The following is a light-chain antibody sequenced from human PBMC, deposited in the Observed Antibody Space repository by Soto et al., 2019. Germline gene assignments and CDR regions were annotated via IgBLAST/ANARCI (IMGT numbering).Light chain of an antibody. J-gene: IGKJ1*01. CDR2: GAS. Sequence: PLTQSPSSLSASVGDRVTITYRASQGISNYLAWYQQKSGKAPKLLIYGASTLQSGVPSRFSGSGYGTDFTLTVSGLQAEDFATYYCQQFDSYPWAFGQGTKVDIK. V-gene: IGKV1-9*01. CDR1: QGISNY. CDR3: QQFDSYPWA.